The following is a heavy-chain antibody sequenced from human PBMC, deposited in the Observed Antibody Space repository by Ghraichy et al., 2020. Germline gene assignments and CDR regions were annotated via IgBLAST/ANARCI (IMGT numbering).Heavy chain of an antibody. CDR3: ARLWYY. V-gene: IGHV4-39*01. J-gene: IGHJ4*02. Sequence: SETLSLTCTVSGDSISSSSYYWGWIRQPPGKGLEWIGSIYYSGSTDYNPSLKSRVTISVDTSKNQFSLKLTSMTAADAAVYYCARLWYYWGQGTLVTVSS. CDR2: IYYSGST. D-gene: IGHD6-13*01. CDR1: GDSISSSSYY.